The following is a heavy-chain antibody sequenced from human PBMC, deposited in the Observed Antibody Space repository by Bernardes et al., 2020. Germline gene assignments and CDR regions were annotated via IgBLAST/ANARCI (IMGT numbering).Heavy chain of an antibody. V-gene: IGHV1-18*01. J-gene: IGHJ4*02. CDR3: ARVVVVAAIDY. Sequence: SVKVSCQASGYTFTSYVIVWVRQAPGQGLEWMGWISAYNGNTNYAQKLQGRVTMTTDTSTSTAYMELRSLRSDDTAVYYCARVVVVAAIDYWGQGTLVTVSS. CDR2: ISAYNGNT. CDR1: GYTFTSYV. D-gene: IGHD2-15*01.